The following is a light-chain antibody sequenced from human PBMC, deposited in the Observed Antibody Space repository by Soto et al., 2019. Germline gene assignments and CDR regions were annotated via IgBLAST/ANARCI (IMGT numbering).Light chain of an antibody. CDR3: QQYNNWPRT. J-gene: IGKJ1*01. CDR1: QSVSSSY. CDR2: GAS. V-gene: IGKV3-15*01. Sequence: EVVLTQSPVTLSLSPGERATLSCRASQSVSSSYLAWYQQKPGQAPRLLIYGASTRAAGIPARFGGSGSGTEFTLTISSLQSEDFAVYYCQQYNNWPRTFGQGTKVDI.